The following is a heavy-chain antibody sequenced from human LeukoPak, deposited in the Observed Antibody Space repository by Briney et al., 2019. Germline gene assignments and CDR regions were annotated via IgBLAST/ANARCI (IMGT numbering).Heavy chain of an antibody. D-gene: IGHD3-9*01. CDR2: INPSGGST. J-gene: IGHJ5*02. CDR3: ARDYYDILTGYFWFDP. CDR1: GYTFTSYY. Sequence: ASVKVSCKASGYTFTSYYIYWVRQAPGQGLEWLGIINPSGGSTTYAQKFQGRVTMTRDTSTSTVYMELSSLKSEDTAVYYCARDYYDILTGYFWFDPWGQGTLVTVSS. V-gene: IGHV1-46*01.